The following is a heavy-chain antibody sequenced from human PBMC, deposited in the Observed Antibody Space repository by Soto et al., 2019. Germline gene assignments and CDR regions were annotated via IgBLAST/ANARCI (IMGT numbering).Heavy chain of an antibody. Sequence: SGPTLVNPTRTLTLTCTFSGSSLSITGVNVGWIRQPPGKALEWLALVYWNNDKRYSPSVKSRLTITKDTSKNQVVLTMTNMDPVDTGTYYCAHGSYDSSRYYYFEYWGHGTLVNVSS. J-gene: IGHJ4*01. CDR3: AHGSYDSSRYYYFEY. V-gene: IGHV2-5*01. CDR2: VYWNNDK. CDR1: GSSLSITGVN. D-gene: IGHD3-22*01.